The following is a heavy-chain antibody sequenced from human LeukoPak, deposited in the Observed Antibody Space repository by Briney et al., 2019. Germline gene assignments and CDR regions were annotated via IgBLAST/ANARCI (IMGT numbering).Heavy chain of an antibody. D-gene: IGHD5-18*01. J-gene: IGHJ4*02. CDR3: ARTQPFGYSYGPYFDY. V-gene: IGHV4-59*08. CDR1: GGSISGYY. Sequence: SETLSLTCTVSGGSISGYYWSWIRQPPGKRLEWIGYIYYNGNTDYNPSLKSRVTISVDTSKNQFSLKVNSVTAADTAVYYCARTQPFGYSYGPYFDYWGQGTLVTVSS. CDR2: IYYNGNT.